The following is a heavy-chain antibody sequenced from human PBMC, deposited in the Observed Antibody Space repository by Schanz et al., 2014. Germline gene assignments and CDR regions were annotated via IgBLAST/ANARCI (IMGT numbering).Heavy chain of an antibody. V-gene: IGHV3-48*02. Sequence: EVQLVESGGGLVQPGESLRLSCAVSGFSFSSYSMSWVRQAPGKGLEWIAYISSGGTTIYYADSVKGRFTISRDNAKSSLYLQMNSLRDEDTAVYYCARDPNSVNEIDYWGQGTLVTVSS. CDR2: ISSGGTTI. CDR1: GFSFSSYS. CDR3: ARDPNSVNEIDY. J-gene: IGHJ4*02. D-gene: IGHD5-12*01.